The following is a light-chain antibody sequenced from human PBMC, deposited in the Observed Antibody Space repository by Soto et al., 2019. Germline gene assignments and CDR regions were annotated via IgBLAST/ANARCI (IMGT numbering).Light chain of an antibody. CDR3: SSYTSTNTLDYV. J-gene: IGLJ1*01. CDR1: SRDVGGYNY. V-gene: IGLV2-14*01. Sequence: QSALTQPASVSGSPGQSITISCTGTSRDVGGYNYVSWYQQHPGKAPKLMIYEVSNRPSGVSNRFSGSKSGNTASLTISGLHDEDEADYDCSSYTSTNTLDYVFGTGTKVTVL. CDR2: EVS.